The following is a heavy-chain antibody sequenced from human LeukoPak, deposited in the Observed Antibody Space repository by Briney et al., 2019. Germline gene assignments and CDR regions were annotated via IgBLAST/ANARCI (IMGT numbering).Heavy chain of an antibody. Sequence: SESLSLTCAVSGYSISSGYCWGWIRQPPGKGLEWIGSIYHSGITYYNPSLKSRVTISVDTSKNQFSLKLSSVTAADTAVYYCARHLDRSRDVWSKGTPVTVSS. CDR3: ARHLDRSRDV. CDR1: GYSISSGYC. D-gene: IGHD1-26*01. V-gene: IGHV4-38-2*01. CDR2: IYHSGIT. J-gene: IGHJ6*04.